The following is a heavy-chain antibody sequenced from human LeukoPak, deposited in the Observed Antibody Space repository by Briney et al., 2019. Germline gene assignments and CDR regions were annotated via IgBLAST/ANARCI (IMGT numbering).Heavy chain of an antibody. CDR1: GFTFSSYA. Sequence: GGSLRLSCAASGFTFSSYAMHWVRQAPGKGLEWVAVISYDGSNKYYADSVKGRFTISWDNAKNSVYLQMNSLRADDTAVYYCASLRSSHYDSSETWGQGTLVTVSS. J-gene: IGHJ5*02. D-gene: IGHD3-22*01. CDR2: ISYDGSNK. V-gene: IGHV3-30*04. CDR3: ASLRSSHYDSSET.